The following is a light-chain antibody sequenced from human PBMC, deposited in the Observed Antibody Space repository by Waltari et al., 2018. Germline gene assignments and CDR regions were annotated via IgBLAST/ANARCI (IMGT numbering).Light chain of an antibody. CDR3: QKYGTLPAT. CDR1: QSVSRW. CDR2: GAS. Sequence: EIVLTQSPGTLSLSPGERATLSCMASQSVSRWLAWYQQEPGQPPRLLIYGASSRATGIPDRFSGSGSGTDFSLTISRLEPEDSAVYYCQKYGTLPATFGQGTKVEVK. J-gene: IGKJ1*01. V-gene: IGKV3-20*01.